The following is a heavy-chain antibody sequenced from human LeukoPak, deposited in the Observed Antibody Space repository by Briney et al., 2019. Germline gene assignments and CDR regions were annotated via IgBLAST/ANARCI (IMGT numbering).Heavy chain of an antibody. D-gene: IGHD2-15*01. J-gene: IGHJ6*02. CDR2: ISGSGGST. Sequence: QPGGSLRLSCAASGFTFSSYAMSWVRQAPGKGLEWVSAISGSGGSTYYADSVKGRFTISRDNSKNTLYLQMNSLRAEDTAVYYCARAGPLHQGYCSGGSCYPHYYYYYGMDVWGQGTTVTVSS. V-gene: IGHV3-23*01. CDR1: GFTFSSYA. CDR3: ARAGPLHQGYCSGGSCYPHYYYYYGMDV.